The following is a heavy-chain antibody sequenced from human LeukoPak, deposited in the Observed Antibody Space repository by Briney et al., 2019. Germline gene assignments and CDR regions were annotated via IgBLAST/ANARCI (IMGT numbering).Heavy chain of an antibody. D-gene: IGHD7-27*01. J-gene: IGHJ4*02. V-gene: IGHV4-39*01. CDR2: IYYSGST. Sequence: SETLSLTCTVSGGSISGSSYYWGWIRQPPGKGLEWIGSIYYSGSTYYNPSLKSRVTISVDTSKNQFSLKLNSVTATDAAVYYCASHSGPWCQGTLVTVYS. CDR1: GGSISGSSYY. CDR3: ASHSGP.